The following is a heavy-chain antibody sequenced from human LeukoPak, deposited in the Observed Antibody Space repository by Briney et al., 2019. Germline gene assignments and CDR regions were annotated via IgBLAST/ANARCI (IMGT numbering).Heavy chain of an antibody. CDR1: GYTFTSYG. J-gene: IGHJ3*02. V-gene: IGHV1-18*01. D-gene: IGHD6-13*01. CDR3: ARDEFVQQLAADGAFDI. Sequence: RASVKVSCKASGYTFTSYGISWVRQAPGQGLEWMGWISAYNGNTNYAQKLQGRVTMTTDTSTSTAYMELRSLRSDDTAVYYCARDEFVQQLAADGAFDIWGQGTMVTVSS. CDR2: ISAYNGNT.